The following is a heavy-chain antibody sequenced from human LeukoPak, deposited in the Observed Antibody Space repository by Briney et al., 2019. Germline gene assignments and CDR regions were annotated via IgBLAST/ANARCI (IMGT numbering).Heavy chain of an antibody. V-gene: IGHV1-2*02. D-gene: IGHD5-24*01. CDR3: ARDPDGYNVAY. CDR2: VNPNSGGR. J-gene: IGHJ4*02. Sequence: SSVKVSFKGSGYTFTGYYMHWVRQGPGQGLGWMGWVNPNSGGRNYSQKCQGRVTMTRETSISTAYMELRTLRPPDTAVYYSARDPDGYNVAYWGQGTLVTVSS. CDR1: GYTFTGYY.